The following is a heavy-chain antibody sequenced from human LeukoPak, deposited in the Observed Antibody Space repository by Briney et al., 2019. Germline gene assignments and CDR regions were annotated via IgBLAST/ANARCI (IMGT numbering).Heavy chain of an antibody. D-gene: IGHD6-6*01. V-gene: IGHV3-7*01. J-gene: IGHJ4*02. CDR3: ARRHASSSRDY. Sequence: GSLRLSCAASGFTFSNYWMSWVRQAPGKGLEWVANIKQDGSDKYYVDSVKGRFTISRDNAKNSLYLQMNSLRAEDTAVYYCARRHASSSRDYWGQGTLVTVSS. CDR1: GFTFSNYW. CDR2: IKQDGSDK.